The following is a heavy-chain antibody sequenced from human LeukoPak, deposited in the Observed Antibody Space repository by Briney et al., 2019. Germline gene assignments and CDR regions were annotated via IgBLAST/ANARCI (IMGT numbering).Heavy chain of an antibody. Sequence: ASVKFSCKASGYTFSSYYMHWVRQAHGQGLEWMGIINPSGGSTSYAQKFQGRVTMTRDMSTSTVYMELSSLRSEDTAVYYCARDLSGSTIYYYYYMDVWGKGTTVTASS. V-gene: IGHV1-46*01. J-gene: IGHJ6*03. CDR3: ARDLSGSTIYYYYYMDV. D-gene: IGHD1-26*01. CDR1: GYTFSSYY. CDR2: INPSGGST.